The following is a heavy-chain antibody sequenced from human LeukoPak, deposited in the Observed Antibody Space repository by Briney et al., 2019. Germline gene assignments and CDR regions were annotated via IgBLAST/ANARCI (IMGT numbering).Heavy chain of an antibody. CDR2: IFPHESDI. D-gene: IGHD2-2*02. J-gene: IGHJ6*02. Sequence: HGESLQISCKGSGYSFVDYWIGWVRQMPGKGPEWMGIIFPHESDIKYNPSFQGQVTISVDNSISTAYVQWSSLKASDTAIYYCARYGIRGCTSTNCYTSYFYYGMDVWGQGTTVTVSS. CDR1: GYSFVDYW. V-gene: IGHV5-51*01. CDR3: ARYGIRGCTSTNCYTSYFYYGMDV.